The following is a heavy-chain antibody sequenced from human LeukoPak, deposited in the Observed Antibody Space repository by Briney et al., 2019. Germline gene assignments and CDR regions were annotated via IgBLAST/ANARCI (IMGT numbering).Heavy chain of an antibody. CDR2: FNPEDGEK. CDR1: GYTLTELS. J-gene: IGHJ4*02. V-gene: IGHV1-24*01. CDR3: ATDPVGYCSSDSCYSVDY. Sequence: KPGASVKVSCKVSGYTLTELSIYWVRQAPGKRLEWMGGFNPEDGEKIYVEKFQGRVTMTEDTSIDTVYMELSGLRSEDTAMYYCATDPVGYCSSDSCYSVDYWGQGTLVTVSS. D-gene: IGHD2-15*01.